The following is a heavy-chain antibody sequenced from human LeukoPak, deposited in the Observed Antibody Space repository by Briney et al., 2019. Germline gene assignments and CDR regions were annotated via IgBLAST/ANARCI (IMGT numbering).Heavy chain of an antibody. CDR1: GFTFSSYD. D-gene: IGHD3-10*01. CDR3: TKDRGVWAFDI. Sequence: PGGPLSFSCAAPGFTFSSYDMPWVRQAPGKALEWVEVISYDGSNKDYADSVKGRFTISRDNSKNTLDLQMNSLRAEDTAVYYCTKDRGVWAFDIWGQGTMVTVSS. J-gene: IGHJ3*02. CDR2: ISYDGSNK. V-gene: IGHV3-30-3*02.